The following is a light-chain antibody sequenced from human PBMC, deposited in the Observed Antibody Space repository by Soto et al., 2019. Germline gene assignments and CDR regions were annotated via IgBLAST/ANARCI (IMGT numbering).Light chain of an antibody. CDR3: QQYSNWPPWT. V-gene: IGKV3-15*01. CDR2: GAS. CDR1: QSVSSN. J-gene: IGKJ1*01. Sequence: EIVMTQSPATLSVSPGERATLSCRASQSVSSNLAWYQQKPGQAPRLLIYGASTRATGFPARFSGSGSGTEFTLTISSLPSEDSAVYYCQQYSNWPPWTFGQGTKVEIK.